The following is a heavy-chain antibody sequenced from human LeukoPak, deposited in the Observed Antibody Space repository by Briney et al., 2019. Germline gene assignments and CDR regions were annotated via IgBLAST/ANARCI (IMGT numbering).Heavy chain of an antibody. Sequence: SETLSLTCTVSGGSISSYYWSLIRQPPGKGLEWIGYIYYSGSTNYNPSLKSRVTISVDTSKNQFSLKLRSVTAEDTAVYYCARRGVGAPFDYWGQGTLVTVSS. D-gene: IGHD1-26*01. CDR2: IYYSGST. CDR1: GGSISSYY. CDR3: ARRGVGAPFDY. J-gene: IGHJ4*02. V-gene: IGHV4-59*12.